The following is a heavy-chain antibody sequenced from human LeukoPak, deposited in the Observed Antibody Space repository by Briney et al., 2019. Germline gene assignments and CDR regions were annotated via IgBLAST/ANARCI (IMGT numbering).Heavy chain of an antibody. V-gene: IGHV5-51*01. CDR3: ARQPMGGYYDSSGYPTDAFDI. D-gene: IGHD3-22*01. Sequence: GESLKISCKGSGYRFTSYWVGWVRQMPGKGLEWMGIIYPGDSDTRYSPSFQGQVTISADKSISTAYLQWSSLKASDTAMYYCARQPMGGYYDSSGYPTDAFDIWGQGTMVTVSS. CDR2: IYPGDSDT. J-gene: IGHJ3*02. CDR1: GYRFTSYW.